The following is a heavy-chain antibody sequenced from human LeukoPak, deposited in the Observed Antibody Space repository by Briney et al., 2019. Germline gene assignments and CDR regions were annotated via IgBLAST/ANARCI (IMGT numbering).Heavy chain of an antibody. D-gene: IGHD2-2*01. Sequence: SETLSLTCTVSGGSISSGDYYWSWIRQPPGKGLEWIGYIYYSGSTYYNPSLKSRVTISVDTSKNQFSLKLSSVTAADTAVYYCSAGYQLLFSPYYYYYGMDVWGQGTTVTVSS. CDR1: GGSISSGDYY. CDR3: SAGYQLLFSPYYYYYGMDV. CDR2: IYYSGST. J-gene: IGHJ6*02. V-gene: IGHV4-30-4*01.